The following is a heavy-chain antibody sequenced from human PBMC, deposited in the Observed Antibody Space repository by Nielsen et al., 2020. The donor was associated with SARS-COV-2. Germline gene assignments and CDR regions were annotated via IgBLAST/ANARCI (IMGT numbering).Heavy chain of an antibody. J-gene: IGHJ5*02. Sequence: GSLRLSCTVSGGSISSGGYYWSWIRQHPGKGLEWIGYIYYSGSTNYNPSLKSRVTISVDTSKNQFSLKLSSVTAADTAVYYCARGEFEYSSAWGQGTLVTVSS. CDR3: ARGEFEYSSA. CDR2: IYYSGST. V-gene: IGHV4-61*08. CDR1: GGSISSGGYY. D-gene: IGHD6-6*01.